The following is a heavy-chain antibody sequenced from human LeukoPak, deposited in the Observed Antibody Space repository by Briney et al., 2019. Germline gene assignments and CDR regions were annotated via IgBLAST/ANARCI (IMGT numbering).Heavy chain of an antibody. V-gene: IGHV3-21*01. J-gene: IGHJ3*02. CDR2: ISSSSSYI. CDR1: GFTFSSYS. Sequence: GGSLRLSCAASGFTFSSYSMNWVRQAPGKGLEWVSSISSSSSYIYYADSVKGRFTISRDNAKNSLYLQTNSLRAEDTAVYYCARDLALDAFDIWGQGTMVTVSS. CDR3: ARDLALDAFDI. D-gene: IGHD5-12*01.